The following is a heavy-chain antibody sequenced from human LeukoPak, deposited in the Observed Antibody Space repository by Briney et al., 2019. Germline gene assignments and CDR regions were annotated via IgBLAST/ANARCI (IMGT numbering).Heavy chain of an antibody. CDR3: ARDARSRSTSWESSWVQYYFDY. CDR2: ISYDGSNK. CDR1: GFTFSSYA. V-gene: IGHV3-30-3*01. Sequence: GGSLRLSCAASGFTFSSYAMSWVRQAPGKGLEWVAVISYDGSNKYYADSVKGRFTISRDNSKNTLYLQMNSLRAEDTAVYYCARDARSRSTSWESSWVQYYFDYWGQGTLVTVSS. J-gene: IGHJ4*02. D-gene: IGHD2-2*01.